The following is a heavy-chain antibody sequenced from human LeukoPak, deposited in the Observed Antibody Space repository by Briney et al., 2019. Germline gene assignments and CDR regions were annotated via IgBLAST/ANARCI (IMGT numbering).Heavy chain of an antibody. CDR2: IYYSGST. V-gene: IGHV4-59*01. Sequence: SETLSLTCTVSGGSISSYYWSWIRQPPGEGLEWIGYIYYSGSTNYNPSLKSRVTISVDTSKNQFSLKLSSVTAADTAVYYCARTRSLAFDIWGQGTMVTVSS. CDR1: GGSISSYY. J-gene: IGHJ3*02. CDR3: ARTRSLAFDI.